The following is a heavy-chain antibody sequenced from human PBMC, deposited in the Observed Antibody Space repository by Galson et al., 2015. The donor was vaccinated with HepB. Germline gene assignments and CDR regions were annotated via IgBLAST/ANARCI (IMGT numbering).Heavy chain of an antibody. CDR2: IWYDGSNK. CDR3: ARDDYGGNSVGFDY. Sequence: SLRLSCAASGFTFSSYGMHWVRQAPGKGLEWVAVIWYDGSNKYYADSVKGRFTISRDNSKNTLYLQMNSLRAEDTAVYYCARDDYGGNSVGFDYWGQGTLVTVSS. V-gene: IGHV3-33*08. D-gene: IGHD4-23*01. J-gene: IGHJ4*02. CDR1: GFTFSSYG.